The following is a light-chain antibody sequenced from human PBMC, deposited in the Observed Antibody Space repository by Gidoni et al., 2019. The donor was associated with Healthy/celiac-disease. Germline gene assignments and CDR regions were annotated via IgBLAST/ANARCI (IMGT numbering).Light chain of an antibody. J-gene: IGKJ4*01. CDR3: QQGLT. CDR2: GAS. CDR1: QSVRSSY. Sequence: EIVLTQSPGTLSLSPGERATLSYRASQSVRSSYLDWYQQKPGQAPRILIYGASSRATGIPDRFSGSGSGTDFTLTISRLEPEDVAVYYCQQGLTFXGXTKVEIK. V-gene: IGKV3-20*01.